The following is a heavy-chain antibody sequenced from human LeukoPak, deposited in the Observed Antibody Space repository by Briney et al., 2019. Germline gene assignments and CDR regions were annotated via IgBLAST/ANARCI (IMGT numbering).Heavy chain of an antibody. J-gene: IGHJ5*02. D-gene: IGHD3-10*01. V-gene: IGHV1-69*13. CDR3: ARDARYYYGSGSYGRNWFDP. Sequence: GASVKVSCKASGGTYSSYAISWVRQAPGQGLEWMGGIIPIFGTANYAQKFQGRVTFTADESTSTAYMELSSLRSEDTAVYYCARDARYYYGSGSYGRNWFDPWGQGTLVTVSS. CDR1: GGTYSSYA. CDR2: IIPIFGTA.